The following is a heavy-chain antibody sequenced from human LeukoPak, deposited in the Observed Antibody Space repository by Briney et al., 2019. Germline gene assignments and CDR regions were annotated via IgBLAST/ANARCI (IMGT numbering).Heavy chain of an antibody. V-gene: IGHV3-43*02. J-gene: IGHJ4*02. CDR3: AKTPYYDILTGLSTYFDY. Sequence: GGSLRLSCAASGFTFDDYAMHWVRQAPGKGLEWVSLISGDDGSTYYADSVKGRFTISRDNSRNSLYLQMNSLRTEDTALYYCAKTPYYDILTGLSTYFDYWGQGTLVTVSS. CDR1: GFTFDDYA. CDR2: ISGDDGST. D-gene: IGHD3-9*01.